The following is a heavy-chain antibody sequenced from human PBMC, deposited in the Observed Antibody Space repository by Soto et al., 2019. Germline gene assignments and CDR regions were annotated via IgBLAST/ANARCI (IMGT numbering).Heavy chain of an antibody. CDR2: INHSGSA. V-gene: IGHV4-34*01. D-gene: IGHD6-19*01. CDR3: ARGLITGSHYSGGWYYFDS. CDR1: GESFSGYI. J-gene: IGHJ4*02. Sequence: QVQLQQSGAGLLKPSETLSLTCAVYGESFSGYIWTWIRQTPGKGLQWIGQINHSGSASYNPSLKSRVPISVHTSHSQFSLELSSVSAADTAVYYCARGLITGSHYSGGWYYFDSWGQGTQVTVSS.